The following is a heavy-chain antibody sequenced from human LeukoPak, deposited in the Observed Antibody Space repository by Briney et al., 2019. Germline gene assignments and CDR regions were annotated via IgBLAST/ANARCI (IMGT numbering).Heavy chain of an antibody. CDR1: GYTFTRYG. CDR3: ARDPLYDFWSGYYLDYYYMDV. V-gene: IGHV1-18*01. D-gene: IGHD3-3*01. J-gene: IGHJ6*03. CDR2: ISAYNGNT. Sequence: ASVKVSCKASGYTFTRYGISWVRQAPGQGLEWMGWISAYNGNTNYAQKLQGRVTMTTDTSTSTAYMELRSLRSDDTAVYYCARDPLYDFWSGYYLDYYYMDVWGKGTTVTVSS.